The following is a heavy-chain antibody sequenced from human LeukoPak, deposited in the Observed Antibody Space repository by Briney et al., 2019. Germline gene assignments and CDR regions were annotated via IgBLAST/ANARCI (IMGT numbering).Heavy chain of an antibody. Sequence: ASETLSLTCTVSGGSISSYYWSWIRQPPGKGLEWIGYIYDSGSTNYNPSLKSRVTISVDTSKNQFSLKLSSVTAADTAVYYCARTSEGYCRGGSCWDYYYYMDVWGKGTTVTVSS. V-gene: IGHV4-59*01. CDR1: GGSISSYY. D-gene: IGHD2-15*01. CDR3: ARTSEGYCRGGSCWDYYYYMDV. J-gene: IGHJ6*03. CDR2: IYDSGST.